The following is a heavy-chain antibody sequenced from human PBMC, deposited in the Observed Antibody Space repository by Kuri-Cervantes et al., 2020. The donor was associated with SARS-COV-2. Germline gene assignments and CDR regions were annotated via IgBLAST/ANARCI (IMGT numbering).Heavy chain of an antibody. V-gene: IGHV4-38-2*02. CDR2: IYYSGST. Sequence: SEPLSLTCTVSGYSISSGYYRGWIRQPPGKGLEWIGSIYYSGSTYYNPPLKSRVTISVDTSKNQFSLKLSSVTAADTAVYYCARQLANNAFDIWGQGTMVTVSS. D-gene: IGHD4/OR15-4a*01. CDR1: GYSISSGYY. J-gene: IGHJ3*02. CDR3: ARQLANNAFDI.